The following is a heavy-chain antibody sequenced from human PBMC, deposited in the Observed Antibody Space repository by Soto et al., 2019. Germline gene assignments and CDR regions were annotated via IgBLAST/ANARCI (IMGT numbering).Heavy chain of an antibody. V-gene: IGHV4-59*01. CDR3: ARAGSNHDFWSGPYFDY. CDR2: IYYSGST. J-gene: IGHJ4*02. Sequence: SETLSLTCTVSGGSISSYYWSWIRQPPGKGLEWIGYIYYSGSTNYNPSLKSRVTISVDTSKNQFSLKLSSVTAADTAVYYCARAGSNHDFWSGPYFDYWGQGTLVTVSS. D-gene: IGHD3-3*01. CDR1: GGSISSYY.